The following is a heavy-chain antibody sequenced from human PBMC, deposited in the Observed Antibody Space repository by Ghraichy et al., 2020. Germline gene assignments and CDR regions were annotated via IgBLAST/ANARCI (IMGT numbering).Heavy chain of an antibody. J-gene: IGHJ6*02. CDR1: GFTFSNAW. CDR3: TTDNTVTTLGYYYYGMDV. V-gene: IGHV3-15*01. CDR2: IKSKTDGGTT. D-gene: IGHD4-17*01. Sequence: LSLTCAASGFTFSNAWMSWVRQAPGKGLEWVGRIKSKTDGGTTDYAAPVKGRFTISRDDSKNTLYLQMNSLKTEDTAVYYCTTDNTVTTLGYYYYGMDVWGQGTTVTVSS.